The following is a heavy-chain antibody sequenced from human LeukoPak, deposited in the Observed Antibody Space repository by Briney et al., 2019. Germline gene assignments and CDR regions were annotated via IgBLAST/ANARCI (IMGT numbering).Heavy chain of an antibody. D-gene: IGHD3-16*01. CDR2: IILILGIA. CDR1: GGTFSSYT. Sequence: SVKVSCKXSGGTFSSYTISWVRQAPGQGLEWMGRIILILGIANYAQKFQGRVTITADKSTSTAYMELSSLRSEDTAVYYCAQGESYHKTLDIDYWGQGTLVTVSS. CDR3: AQGESYHKTLDIDY. J-gene: IGHJ4*02. V-gene: IGHV1-69*02.